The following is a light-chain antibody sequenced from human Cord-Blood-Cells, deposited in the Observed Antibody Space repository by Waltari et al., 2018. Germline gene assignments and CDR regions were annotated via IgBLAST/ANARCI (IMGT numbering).Light chain of an antibody. CDR2: SAN. Sequence: QSVLTQPPSSSATPGKRVTISCSCSSSNIGSNTVNWYQQLPGTAPTLLIVSANARPSGVPDRFSGSKSGSAASRSIIGLQSEEEADYYCAAWDDSLKGWGCGGGTKLTVL. J-gene: IGLJ3*02. CDR3: AAWDDSLKGWG. V-gene: IGLV1-44*01. CDR1: SSNIGSNT.